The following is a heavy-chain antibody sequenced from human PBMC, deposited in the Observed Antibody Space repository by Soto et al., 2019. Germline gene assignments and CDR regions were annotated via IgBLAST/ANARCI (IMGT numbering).Heavy chain of an antibody. CDR2: ISDDGSTT. Sequence: GGSLRLSCEVSGFTFSAYWMHWVRQVPGKGLIWVSRISDDGSTTTYADSVKGRFTISRDNAKNTLYLQMKSLRADDTGLYYCRRWPRISSNGWGAHWGQGSLVTVSS. V-gene: IGHV3-74*01. CDR1: GFTFSAYW. J-gene: IGHJ4*02. CDR3: RRWPRISSNGWGAH. D-gene: IGHD6-19*01.